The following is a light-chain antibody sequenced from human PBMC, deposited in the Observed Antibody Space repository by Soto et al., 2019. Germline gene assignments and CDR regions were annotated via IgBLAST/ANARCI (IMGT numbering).Light chain of an antibody. CDR1: QSVSSSY. CDR2: GAS. CDR3: QQYGSSRIT. V-gene: IGKV3-20*01. J-gene: IGKJ5*01. Sequence: EVVLKQSPGTLSLSPGERATLSCRASQSVSSSYLAWYQQKPGQAPRLLIYGASSRATGIPDRFSGSGSGTDFTLTISRLEPEDFAVYYCQQYGSSRITFGQRRLLEI.